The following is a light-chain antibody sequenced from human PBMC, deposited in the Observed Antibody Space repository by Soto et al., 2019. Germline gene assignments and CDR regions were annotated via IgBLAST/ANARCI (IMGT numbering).Light chain of an antibody. CDR1: QAISIY. Sequence: DIQMTQSPSSLSASVGDRVTITCQASQAISIYLNWYQQKPGKAPKLLIYDASNLETGVPSRFSGGGFGTDFTFNIGSLQPEDFATYFYQQYDSYPLTFGGGTKVDIK. J-gene: IGKJ4*01. CDR3: QQYDSYPLT. CDR2: DAS. V-gene: IGKV1-33*01.